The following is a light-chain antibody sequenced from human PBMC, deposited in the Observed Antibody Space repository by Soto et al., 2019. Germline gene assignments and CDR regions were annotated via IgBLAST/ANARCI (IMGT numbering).Light chain of an antibody. CDR3: SSYTSSNTLL. CDR2: EVS. Sequence: QSALTQPPSVSGSPGQSVTISCSGTSSDVGNYNRVSWYQQSPGTAPKLMICEVSNRPSGVPDRFSGSKSGNTAFLTISGLQTEDEAGYYCSSYTSSNTLLFGGGTQLTVL. J-gene: IGLJ2*01. V-gene: IGLV2-18*02. CDR1: SSDVGNYNR.